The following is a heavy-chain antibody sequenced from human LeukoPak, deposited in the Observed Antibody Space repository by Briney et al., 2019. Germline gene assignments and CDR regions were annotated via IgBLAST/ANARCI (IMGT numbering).Heavy chain of an antibody. D-gene: IGHD2-2*01. CDR1: GFTFSNAW. V-gene: IGHV3-23*01. J-gene: IGHJ5*02. Sequence: GGSLRLSCAASGFTFSNAWMSWVRQAPGKGLEWVSAISGSGGSTYYADSVKGRFTISRDNSKNTLYLQMNSLRAEDTAVYYCAKDPSTHCSSTSCYPYPWGQGTLVTVSS. CDR2: ISGSGGST. CDR3: AKDPSTHCSSTSCYPYP.